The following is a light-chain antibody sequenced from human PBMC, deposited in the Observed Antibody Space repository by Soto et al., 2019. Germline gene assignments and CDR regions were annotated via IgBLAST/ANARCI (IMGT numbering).Light chain of an antibody. CDR2: DVT. Sequence: LTQPRSVSGSPGQSVTISCTGTSSDVGGYNYVSWYQQHPGKAPKLMIYDVTRRPSGVPDRFSGSKSGNTASLTISGLQAEDEADYYCCSNAGSYTFVFGAGTKVTVL. CDR1: SSDVGGYNY. CDR3: CSNAGSYTFV. V-gene: IGLV2-11*01. J-gene: IGLJ1*01.